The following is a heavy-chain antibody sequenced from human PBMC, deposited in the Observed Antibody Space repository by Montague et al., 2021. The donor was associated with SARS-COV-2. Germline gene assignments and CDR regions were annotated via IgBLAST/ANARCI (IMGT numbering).Heavy chain of an antibody. CDR2: IHHGGIT. CDR3: ARLGDGVVPSPILGVGPYYSYYCMDV. Sequence: SETLSLTCAVHGGSFSTYSWNWIRQPPGKGLERIGEIHHGGITNYNPSLKIRVTISVDTSKTQFYLKLTSAAAAATAVYYCARLGDGVVPSPILGVGPYYSYYCMDVWGKGTTVTVSS. CDR1: GGSFSTYS. D-gene: IGHD3-10*01. J-gene: IGHJ6*03. V-gene: IGHV4-34*01.